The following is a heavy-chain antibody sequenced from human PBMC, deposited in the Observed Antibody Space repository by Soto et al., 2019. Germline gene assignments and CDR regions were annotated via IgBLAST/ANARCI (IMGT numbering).Heavy chain of an antibody. D-gene: IGHD3-10*02. CDR2: ISSGGKTI. V-gene: IGHV3-11*01. CDR3: ARTYFSDASLDYYVLGAFDI. J-gene: IGHJ3*02. Sequence: QLVESGGNLVNPGGSLTLSCAASGFTFSAYYMSWVRQSPEKGLEWVSYISSGGKTIYYADSVQGRFSISRDNAKKSLYLQIDSLRPEDTAIYYCARTYFSDASLDYYVLGAFDIWGQGTRVTVSS. CDR1: GFTFSAYY.